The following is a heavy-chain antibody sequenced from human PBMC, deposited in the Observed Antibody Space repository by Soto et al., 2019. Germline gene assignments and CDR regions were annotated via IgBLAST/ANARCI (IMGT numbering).Heavy chain of an antibody. CDR1: GYTFTSYG. Sequence: ASVKVSCKASGYTFTSYGISWVRQAPGQGLEWMGWISAYNGNTNYAQKLQGRVTMTTDTSTSTAYMELRSLRSDDTAVYYCARNYYDSSGYYIINYYFDYWGQGTLVTVSS. V-gene: IGHV1-18*01. D-gene: IGHD3-22*01. CDR3: ARNYYDSSGYYIINYYFDY. J-gene: IGHJ4*02. CDR2: ISAYNGNT.